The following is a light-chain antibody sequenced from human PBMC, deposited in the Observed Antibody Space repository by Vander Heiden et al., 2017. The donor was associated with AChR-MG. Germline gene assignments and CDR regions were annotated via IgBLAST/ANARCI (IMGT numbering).Light chain of an antibody. V-gene: IGKV1-33*01. CDR1: QDISDY. CDR3: QQEKNLPYT. Sequence: DIQMTQSPSSLSASVGDRVTITCQASQDISDYLSWYQQKPGKAPKFLIYDASNLRTGVPSRFSGSGSGTDFSLTISSLQPEDIATYYCQQEKNLPYTFGQGTKLEIK. CDR2: DAS. J-gene: IGKJ2*01.